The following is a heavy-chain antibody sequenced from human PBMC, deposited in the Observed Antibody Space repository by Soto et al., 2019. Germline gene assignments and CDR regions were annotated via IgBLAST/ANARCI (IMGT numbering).Heavy chain of an antibody. V-gene: IGHV3-48*03. CDR3: ARDPPRLRFLEWSFFDY. CDR2: ISSSGSTI. D-gene: IGHD3-3*01. J-gene: IGHJ4*02. CDR1: GFTFSSYE. Sequence: GGSLRLSCAASGFTFSSYEMNWVRQAPGKGLEWVSYISSSGSTIYYADSVKGRFTISRDNAKNSLYLQMYSLRAEDTAVYYCARDPPRLRFLEWSFFDYWGQGTLVTVSS.